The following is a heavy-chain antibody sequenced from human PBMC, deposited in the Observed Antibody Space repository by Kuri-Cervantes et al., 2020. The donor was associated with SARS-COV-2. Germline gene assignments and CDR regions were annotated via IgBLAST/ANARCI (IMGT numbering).Heavy chain of an antibody. CDR3: ARSYGSGSYPPDH. CDR2: IYYSGST. J-gene: IGHJ4*02. D-gene: IGHD3-10*01. V-gene: IGHV4-59*08. Sequence: SETLSLTCTVSGGSISSYYWSWIRQPPGKGLEWIGYIYYSGSTNYNPSLKSRVTISVDTSKNQFSLKLSSVTAADTAVYYCARSYGSGSYPPDHWGQGTLVTVSS. CDR1: GGSISSYY.